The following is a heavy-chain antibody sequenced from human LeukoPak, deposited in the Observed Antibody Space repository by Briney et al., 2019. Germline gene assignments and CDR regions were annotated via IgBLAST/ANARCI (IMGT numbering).Heavy chain of an antibody. J-gene: IGHJ6*03. CDR2: IWYDGSNK. V-gene: IGHV3-33*06. Sequence: GRSLRLSCAASGFTFSSYVMHRVRQAPGKGLEWVAVIWYDGSNKYYADSVKGRFTISRDNSKNTLYLQMNSLRAEDTAVYYCAKGQGGYYYYMDVWGKGTTVTVSS. D-gene: IGHD2-15*01. CDR3: AKGQGGYYYYMDV. CDR1: GFTFSSYV.